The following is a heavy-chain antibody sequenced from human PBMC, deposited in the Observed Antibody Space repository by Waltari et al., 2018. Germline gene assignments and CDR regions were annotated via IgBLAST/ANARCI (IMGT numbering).Heavy chain of an antibody. CDR1: GGTFSSYA. V-gene: IGHV1-69*01. J-gene: IGHJ4*02. CDR3: AKDRPISGPIPQRAFDY. CDR2: IIPIFGTA. Sequence: QVQLVQSGAEVKKPGSSVKVSCKASGGTFSSYAISWVRQAPGQGLEWMGGIIPIFGTANYAQKFQGRVTITADESTSTAYMELSSLRSEDTAVYYCAKDRPISGPIPQRAFDYWGQGTLVTVSS. D-gene: IGHD5-12*01.